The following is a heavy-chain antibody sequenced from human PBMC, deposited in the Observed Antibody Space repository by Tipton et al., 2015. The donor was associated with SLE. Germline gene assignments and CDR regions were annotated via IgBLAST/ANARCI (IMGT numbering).Heavy chain of an antibody. CDR1: GYSISSSSYY. D-gene: IGHD1-26*01. V-gene: IGHV4-39*07. J-gene: IGHJ4*02. CDR2: IYYSGST. Sequence: TLSLTCTVSGYSISSSSYYWGWIRQPPGKGLEWIGSIYYSGSTYYNPSLKSRVTISVDTSKNQFSLKLSSVTAADTAVYYCARDPSRYSGSQSPFDYWGQGTLVTVSS. CDR3: ARDPSRYSGSQSPFDY.